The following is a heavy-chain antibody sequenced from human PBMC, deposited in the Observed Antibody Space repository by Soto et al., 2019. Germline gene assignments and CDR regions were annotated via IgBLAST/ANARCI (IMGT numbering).Heavy chain of an antibody. CDR1: GGSISSYY. D-gene: IGHD3-10*01. Sequence: SETLSLTCTVSGGSISSYYWSWIRQPPGKGLEWIGYIYSSGSTNYNPSLKSRVTISVDWSENQVSLRLSSVTAAYTAVYYCARHYHYGSGSYAFDVWGQGTMVTVS. CDR3: ARHYHYGSGSYAFDV. V-gene: IGHV4-59*08. CDR2: IYSSGST. J-gene: IGHJ3*01.